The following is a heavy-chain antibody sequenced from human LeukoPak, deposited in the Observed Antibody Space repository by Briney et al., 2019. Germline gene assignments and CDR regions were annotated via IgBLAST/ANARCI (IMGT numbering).Heavy chain of an antibody. V-gene: IGHV3-23*01. CDR1: GFTFSSHA. Sequence: PGGSLRLSCAASGFTFSSHAMGWVRQAPGKGLEWVSSITGSGGSTYYGDSVKGRFTISRDNSKNTLYLQMNSLRAEDTAVYYCASPRQYQLPTFPDYWGQGTLVTVSS. CDR3: ASPRQYQLPTFPDY. D-gene: IGHD2-2*01. CDR2: ITGSGGST. J-gene: IGHJ4*02.